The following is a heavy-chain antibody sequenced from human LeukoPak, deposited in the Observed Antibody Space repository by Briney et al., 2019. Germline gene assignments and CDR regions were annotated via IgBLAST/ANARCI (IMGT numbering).Heavy chain of an antibody. CDR1: GFTFSSYS. CDR2: ISSSSSYI. J-gene: IGHJ3*02. D-gene: IGHD2-2*02. CDR3: ARDEYCSSTSCYNAFDI. Sequence: GGSLRLSCAASGFTFSSYSMNWVRQAPGKGLEWVSSISSSSSYIYYADSVKGRFTISRDNAKNSLYLQMNSLRAEDTAVYYCARDEYCSSTSCYNAFDIWGQGTWSPSLQ. V-gene: IGHV3-21*01.